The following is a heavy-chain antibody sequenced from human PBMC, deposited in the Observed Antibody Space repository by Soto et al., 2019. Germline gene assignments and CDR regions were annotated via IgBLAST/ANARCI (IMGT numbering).Heavy chain of an antibody. CDR3: ARSFIASPFTGVVVPAASPGMDV. CDR1: GYTFTSHD. Sequence: ASVKVSCKASGYTFTSHDINWVRQATGQGLEWMGWMNPNSGNTGYAQKFQGRVTMTRNTSISTAYMELSSLRSEDTAVYYCARSFIASPFTGVVVPAASPGMDVWGKGTTVTVSS. CDR2: MNPNSGNT. D-gene: IGHD2-2*01. V-gene: IGHV1-8*01. J-gene: IGHJ6*03.